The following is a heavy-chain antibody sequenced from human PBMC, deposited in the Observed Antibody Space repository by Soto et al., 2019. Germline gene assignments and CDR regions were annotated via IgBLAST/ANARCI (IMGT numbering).Heavy chain of an antibody. D-gene: IGHD3-3*02. CDR3: AKDLSTFTAFLNRYYFDF. CDR1: GFTFSSYA. CDR2: ISGNGDST. J-gene: IGHJ4*02. V-gene: IGHV3-23*01. Sequence: EVQLLESGGGLVQPGGSLRLSCAASGFTFSSYAMSWVRQAPGKGLEWVSAISGNGDSTFYADSVKGRFTISRENSKSTFYLQMSGLRAEDTAIYYCAKDLSTFTAFLNRYYFDFWGQGTLVTVSS.